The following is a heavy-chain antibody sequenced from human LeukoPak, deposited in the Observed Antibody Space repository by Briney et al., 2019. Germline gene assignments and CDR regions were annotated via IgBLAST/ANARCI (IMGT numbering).Heavy chain of an antibody. D-gene: IGHD3-22*01. CDR3: SRSAYYDGSGNYYDY. CDR2: ISDGGSTT. V-gene: IGHV3-74*01. CDR1: GFTFNNYG. J-gene: IGHJ4*02. Sequence: GGSLRLSCAASGFTFNNYGVSWVRQAPGKGLVWVSRISDGGSTTTYADSVKGRFTIPRDNAKNTLYLQMNGLRAEDTAVYYCSRSAYYDGSGNYYDYWGQGTLVTVSS.